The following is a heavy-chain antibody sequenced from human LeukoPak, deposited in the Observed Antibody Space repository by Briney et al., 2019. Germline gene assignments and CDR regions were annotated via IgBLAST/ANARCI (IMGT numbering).Heavy chain of an antibody. J-gene: IGHJ4*02. CDR2: FYSGGST. CDR3: ARESNYVGYFDY. V-gene: IGHV3-66*02. CDR1: GFTVSSNY. D-gene: IGHD4-11*01. Sequence: GESLKISCAASGFTVSSNYMSWVRQAPGKGLERVSVFYSGGSTYYADSVKGRFTISRDNSKNTLYLQMNSLRAEDTAVYYCARESNYVGYFDYWGQGTLVTVSS.